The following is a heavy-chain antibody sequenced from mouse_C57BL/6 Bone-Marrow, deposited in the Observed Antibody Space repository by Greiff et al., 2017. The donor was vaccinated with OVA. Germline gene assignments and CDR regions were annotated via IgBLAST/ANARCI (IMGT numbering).Heavy chain of an antibody. J-gene: IGHJ1*03. CDR1: GYTFTEYT. Sequence: QVQLQQSGAELVKPGASVKLSCKASGYTFTEYTIHWVKPRSGQGLEWIGWFYPGSGSIKYNEKFKDKATLTADKSSSTVYMELSRLTSEDSAVYFCARHKKVLLRYPWYFDVWGTGTTVTVSS. CDR3: ARHKKVLLRYPWYFDV. CDR2: FYPGSGSI. D-gene: IGHD1-1*01. V-gene: IGHV1-62-2*01.